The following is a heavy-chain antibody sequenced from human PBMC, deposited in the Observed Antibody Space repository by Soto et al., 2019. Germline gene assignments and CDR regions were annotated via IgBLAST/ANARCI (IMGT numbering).Heavy chain of an antibody. J-gene: IGHJ6*02. CDR1: GFTFSSYA. Sequence: GGSLRLSCAASGFTFSSYAMSWVRQAPGKGLEWVSGISDSGGSTYYADSVKGRFTISRDNAKNTLYLQMNSLRAEDTAVYYCARDRYSYYDFWSGSLPYYYYGMDVWGQGTTVTVSS. D-gene: IGHD3-3*01. V-gene: IGHV3-23*01. CDR3: ARDRYSYYDFWSGSLPYYYYGMDV. CDR2: ISDSGGST.